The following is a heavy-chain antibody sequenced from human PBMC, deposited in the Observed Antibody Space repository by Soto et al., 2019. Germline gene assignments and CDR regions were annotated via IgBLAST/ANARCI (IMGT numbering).Heavy chain of an antibody. D-gene: IGHD1-26*01. CDR2: IYSGGST. J-gene: IGHJ6*02. CDR3: ARDKGSYYYYGMDV. Sequence: GGSLRLSCAASGFTVSSNYMSWVRKAPGKGLEWVSVIYSGGSTYYADSVKGRFTISRHNSKNTLYLQMNSLRAEDTAVYYCARDKGSYYYYGMDVWGQGTTVTVSS. CDR1: GFTVSSNY. V-gene: IGHV3-53*04.